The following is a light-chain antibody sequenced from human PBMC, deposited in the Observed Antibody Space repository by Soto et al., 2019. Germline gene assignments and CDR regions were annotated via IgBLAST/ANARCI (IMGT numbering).Light chain of an antibody. V-gene: IGKV1-5*01. J-gene: IGKJ1*01. CDR1: QSISRW. Sequence: DIQLTQSPSSLSASVGDRVTITCRASQSISRWLAWYQEKPGKAPKVLIYDASNLESGVPSRFSGSGSGTEFTLTISRLQPDDFATYYCQQYSSYWTFGQGTKVGIK. CDR3: QQYSSYWT. CDR2: DAS.